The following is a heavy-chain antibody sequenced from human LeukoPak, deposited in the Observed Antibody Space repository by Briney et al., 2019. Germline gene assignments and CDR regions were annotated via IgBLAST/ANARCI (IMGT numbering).Heavy chain of an antibody. CDR2: INHSGST. V-gene: IGHV4-34*01. Sequence: PSETLSLTCAVYGGSFRGYYWSWIRQPPGKGLVWIGEINHSGSTDYNPSLKSRVTISVDTSKNQFSLKLSSVTAADTAVYYCARGLGYCSSTSCYRDLDYYYYGMDVWGQGTTVTVSS. CDR1: GGSFRGYY. J-gene: IGHJ6*02. D-gene: IGHD2-2*02. CDR3: ARGLGYCSSTSCYRDLDYYYYGMDV.